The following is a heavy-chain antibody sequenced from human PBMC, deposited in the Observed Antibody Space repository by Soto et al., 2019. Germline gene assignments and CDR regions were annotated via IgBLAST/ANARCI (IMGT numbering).Heavy chain of an antibody. Sequence: ASVKVSCKASGYTFTSYAMHWVRQAPGQRLEWMGWINAGNGNTKYSQKFQGRVTITRDTSASTAYMELSSLRSEDTAVYYCARSIVVVTALDYWGQGTLVTVT. J-gene: IGHJ4*02. CDR2: INAGNGNT. CDR1: GYTFTSYA. CDR3: ARSIVVVTALDY. D-gene: IGHD2-21*02. V-gene: IGHV1-3*01.